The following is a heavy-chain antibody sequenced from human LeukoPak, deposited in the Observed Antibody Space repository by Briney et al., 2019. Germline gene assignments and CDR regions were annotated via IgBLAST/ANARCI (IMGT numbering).Heavy chain of an antibody. CDR2: INSDGRSR. Sequence: GGYLRLYCAASGFTFSSYWMHWVRQAPGIGLMWFSRINSDGRSRSYAESVKGRFTISRDNAKNTLYLQMISLRAEDTAVYYCASGTGYYPSDYWGQGTLVNVSS. V-gene: IGHV3-74*01. D-gene: IGHD3/OR15-3a*01. CDR3: ASGTGYYPSDY. CDR1: GFTFSSYW. J-gene: IGHJ4*02.